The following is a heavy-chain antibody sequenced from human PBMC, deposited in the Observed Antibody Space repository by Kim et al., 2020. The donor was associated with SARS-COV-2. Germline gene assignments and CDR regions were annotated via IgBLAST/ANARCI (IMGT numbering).Heavy chain of an antibody. CDR2: ISYDGSNK. D-gene: IGHD6-19*01. Sequence: GGSLRLSCAASGFTFSSYAMHWVRQAPGKGLEWVAVISYDGSNKYYADSVKGRFTISRDNSKNTLYLQMNSLRAEDTSVYYCNPPLYSSGWADFDYVVQG. CDR3: NPPLYSSGWADFDY. J-gene: IGHJ4*02. V-gene: IGHV3-30*04. CDR1: GFTFSSYA.